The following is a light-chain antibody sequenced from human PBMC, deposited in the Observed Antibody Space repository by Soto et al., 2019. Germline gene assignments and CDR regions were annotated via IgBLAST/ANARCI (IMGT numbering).Light chain of an antibody. CDR1: TGAVTSGHY. CDR3: LLSYSGLVV. J-gene: IGLJ2*01. V-gene: IGLV7-46*01. CDR2: DTN. Sequence: QAVVTQEPSMTVSPGGTVTLTCGSSTGAVTSGHYSYWFQQKPGQAPRTLIYDTNNKHSWTPARFSGSLLGGKAALALAGAQAGDEAEYYCLLSYSGLVVFGGGTKLTVL.